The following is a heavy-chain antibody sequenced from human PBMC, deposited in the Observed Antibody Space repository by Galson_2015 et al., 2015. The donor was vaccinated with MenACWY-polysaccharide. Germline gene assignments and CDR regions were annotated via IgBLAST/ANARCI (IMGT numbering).Heavy chain of an antibody. J-gene: IGHJ5*02. D-gene: IGHD2-15*01. CDR1: GFTFTNSA. CDR3: AKANSGGICTSGWACWFDP. V-gene: IGHV3-23*01. CDR2: IGGSGTT. Sequence: SLRLSCAASGFTFTNSAMNWVRQAPGKGLEWVSSIGGSGTTYYADSEKGRFTISRDNPKNMVNPQMNSLRAEDTAIYYCAKANSGGICTSGWACWFDPWGQGSLVIVSS.